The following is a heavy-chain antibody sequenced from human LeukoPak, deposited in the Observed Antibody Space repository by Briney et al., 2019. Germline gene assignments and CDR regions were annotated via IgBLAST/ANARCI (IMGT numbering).Heavy chain of an antibody. V-gene: IGHV3-21*01. CDR3: VNSGRHQLLFDY. D-gene: IGHD1-26*01. J-gene: IGHJ4*02. Sequence: PGGSLRLSCAASGFTFSTYSMNWVRQAPGKGLEWVSSISSSKYIYQADSVKGQFTISRDNAKNSLYLQMNSLGAEDTAVYYCVNSGRHQLLFDYWGQGILVTVSS. CDR1: GFTFSTYS. CDR2: ISSSKYI.